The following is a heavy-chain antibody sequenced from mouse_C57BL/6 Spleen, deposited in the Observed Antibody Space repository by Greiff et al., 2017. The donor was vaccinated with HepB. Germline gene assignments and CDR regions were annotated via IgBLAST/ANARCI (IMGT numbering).Heavy chain of an antibody. Sequence: VQLQQSGPELVKPGASVKISCKASGYSFTGYYMNWVKQSPEKSLEWIGEINPSTGGTTYNQKFKAKATLTVDKSSSTAYMQLKSLTSEDSAVYYCARSLYYYGSRDAMDYWGQGTSVTVSS. V-gene: IGHV1-42*01. CDR2: INPSTGGT. CDR3: ARSLYYYGSRDAMDY. CDR1: GYSFTGYY. D-gene: IGHD1-1*01. J-gene: IGHJ4*01.